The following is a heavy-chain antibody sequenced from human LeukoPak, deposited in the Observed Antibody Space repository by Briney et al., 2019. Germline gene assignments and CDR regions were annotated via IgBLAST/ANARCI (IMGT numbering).Heavy chain of an antibody. Sequence: QPGGSLRLSCAASGFTFSSYEMNWVRQAPGKGLEWVSFITSSGNTMYYADSVKGRFTISRDNAKNSLYLQMNSLRADDTAVYYRARLRSKYWFDPWGQGTLVTVSS. CDR3: ARLRSKYWFDP. J-gene: IGHJ5*02. D-gene: IGHD4-11*01. CDR2: ITSSGNTM. V-gene: IGHV3-48*03. CDR1: GFTFSSYE.